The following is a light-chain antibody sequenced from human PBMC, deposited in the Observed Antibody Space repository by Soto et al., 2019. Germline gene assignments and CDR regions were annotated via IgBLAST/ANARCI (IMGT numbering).Light chain of an antibody. J-gene: IGLJ3*02. CDR2: MNN. CDR3: VAWDDNLSSRV. V-gene: IGLV1-47*01. Sequence: QSVLTQPPSLSGTPGQTVTISCIGSRSNIGSAIVHWYHQLPGTAPKHLIYMNNQRPSGVPDRFSGSKSGTSASLVITGLRPEDEADYYCVAWDDNLSSRVFGGGTKVTVL. CDR1: RSNIGSAI.